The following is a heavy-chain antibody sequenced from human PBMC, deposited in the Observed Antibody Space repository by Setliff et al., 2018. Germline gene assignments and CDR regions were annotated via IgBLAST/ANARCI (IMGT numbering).Heavy chain of an antibody. CDR1: GFSLRSSGMA. V-gene: IGHV2-5*02. CDR2: IYWDDVK. D-gene: IGHD3-10*01. CDR3: AHRGGYGADSLYYFDV. Sequence: SGPTLVNPTQTLTLTCSFSGFSLRSSGMAVGWIRQPPGKALEWLALIYWDDVKRYSPFLKNRLTITQDTSKNQVVLTLTNMDPVDTATYYCAHRGGYGADSLYYFDVWCQGTLVTVSS. J-gene: IGHJ4*02.